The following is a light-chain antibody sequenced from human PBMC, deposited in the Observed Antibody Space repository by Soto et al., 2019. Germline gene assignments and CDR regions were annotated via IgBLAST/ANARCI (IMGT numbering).Light chain of an antibody. CDR3: SSYTDSSPFV. CDR2: DVS. Sequence: QSALTQPASVSGSPGQSITISCTGTSSDVGGYNYVSWYQQHPGKAPKLMIYDVSNWTSGVSNRFSGSKSGNTASLTISGLQADDEADYYCSSYTDSSPFVFGTGTKLTVL. CDR1: SSDVGGYNY. J-gene: IGLJ1*01. V-gene: IGLV2-14*01.